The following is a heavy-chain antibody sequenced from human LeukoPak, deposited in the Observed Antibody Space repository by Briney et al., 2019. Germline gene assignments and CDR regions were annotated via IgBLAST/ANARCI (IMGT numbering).Heavy chain of an antibody. Sequence: RSSETLSLTCAVYGGSFSGYYWSWIRQPPGKGLEWIGYIYYSGSTYYNPSLKSRVTISVDTSKNQFSLKLSSVTAADTAVYYCARRKWLLRLGAFDIWGQGTMVTVSS. CDR1: GGSFSGYY. CDR3: ARRKWLLRLGAFDI. CDR2: IYYSGST. D-gene: IGHD3-22*01. V-gene: IGHV4-30-4*01. J-gene: IGHJ3*02.